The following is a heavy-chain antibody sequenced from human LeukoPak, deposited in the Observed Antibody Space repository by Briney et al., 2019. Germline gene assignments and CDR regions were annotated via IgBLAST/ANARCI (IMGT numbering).Heavy chain of an antibody. Sequence: ASVKVSCKASGYTFTGYYMHWVRQAPGQGLEWMGRTNPNSGGTNYAQKFQGRVTMTRDTSIGTAYMELSRLRSDDTAVYYCARGYNWNDDYWGQGTLVTVSS. V-gene: IGHV1-2*06. CDR3: ARGYNWNDDY. D-gene: IGHD1-1*01. CDR2: TNPNSGGT. J-gene: IGHJ4*02. CDR1: GYTFTGYY.